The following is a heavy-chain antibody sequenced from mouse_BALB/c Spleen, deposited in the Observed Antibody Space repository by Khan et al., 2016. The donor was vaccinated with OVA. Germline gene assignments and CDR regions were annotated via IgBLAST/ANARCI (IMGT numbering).Heavy chain of an antibody. Sequence: EVELVESGGDLVKPGGSLKLSCAASGFTFSNYDMSWVRQTPDKRLGWVATISRAGSYTYYPDSVKGRFTISSDTATNTLYIQLSSLKSEDTAMYYGARRGYDEAWFAYWGHGTLVTVSA. J-gene: IGHJ3*01. CDR2: ISRAGSYT. D-gene: IGHD2-2*01. V-gene: IGHV5-6*01. CDR3: ARRGYDEAWFAY. CDR1: GFTFSNYD.